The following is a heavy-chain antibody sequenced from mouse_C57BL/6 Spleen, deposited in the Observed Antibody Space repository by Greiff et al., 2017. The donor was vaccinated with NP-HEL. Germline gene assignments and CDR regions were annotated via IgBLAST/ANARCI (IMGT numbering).Heavy chain of an antibody. CDR3: ARDQSDYYGSSYDYAMDY. CDR2: ISYDGSN. V-gene: IGHV3-6*01. CDR1: GYSITSGYY. D-gene: IGHD1-1*01. Sequence: EVQLQESGPGLVKPSQSLSLTCSVTGYSITSGYYWNWIRQFPGNKLEWMGYISYDGSNNYNPSLKNRNSITHDTSKNQFFLKLNSVTTEDTATYYCARDQSDYYGSSYDYAMDYWGQGTSVTVSS. J-gene: IGHJ4*01.